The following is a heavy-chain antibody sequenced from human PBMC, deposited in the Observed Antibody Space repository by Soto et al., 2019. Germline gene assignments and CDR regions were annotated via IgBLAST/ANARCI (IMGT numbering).Heavy chain of an antibody. CDR2: IKSKTDGGTT. CDR3: TTDPSWGDYVWGSYRPPPFDY. J-gene: IGHJ4*02. V-gene: IGHV3-15*01. D-gene: IGHD3-16*02. CDR1: GFTFSNAW. Sequence: EVQLVESGGGLVKPGGSLRLSCAASGFTFSNAWMSWVRQAPGKGLEWVGRIKSKTDGGTTDYAAPVKGRFTISRDDSKNTLYLQMNSLKTEDTAVYYCTTDPSWGDYVWGSYRPPPFDYWGQGTLVTVSS.